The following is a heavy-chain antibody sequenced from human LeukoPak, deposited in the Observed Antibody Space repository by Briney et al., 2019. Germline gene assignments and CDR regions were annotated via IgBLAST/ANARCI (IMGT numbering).Heavy chain of an antibody. D-gene: IGHD6-19*01. J-gene: IGHJ4*02. Sequence: SETLSLTCTVSGGSISSSSYYWGWIRQPPGKGLEWIGYIYYSGSTNYNPSLKSRVTISVDTSKNQFSLKLSSVTAADTAVYYCARVGVSSGWSGGFDYWGQGTLVTVSS. CDR2: IYYSGST. CDR1: GGSISSSSYY. V-gene: IGHV4-61*05. CDR3: ARVGVSSGWSGGFDY.